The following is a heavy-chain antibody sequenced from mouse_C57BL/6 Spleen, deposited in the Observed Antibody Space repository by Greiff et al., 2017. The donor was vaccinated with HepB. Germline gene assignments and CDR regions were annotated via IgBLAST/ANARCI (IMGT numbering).Heavy chain of an antibody. J-gene: IGHJ2*01. Sequence: EVQLQESGPGLVKPSQSLSLTCSVTGYSITSGYYWNWIRQFPGNKLEWMGYISYDGSNNYNPSLKNRISITRDTSKNQFFLKLNSVTTEDTATYYCARGGYYDYDGDYFDYWGQGTTLTVSS. CDR2: ISYDGSN. CDR1: GYSITSGYY. V-gene: IGHV3-6*01. D-gene: IGHD2-4*01. CDR3: ARGGYYDYDGDYFDY.